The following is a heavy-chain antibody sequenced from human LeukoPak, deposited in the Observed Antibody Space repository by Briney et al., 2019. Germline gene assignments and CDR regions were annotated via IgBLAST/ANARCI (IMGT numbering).Heavy chain of an antibody. D-gene: IGHD3-22*01. J-gene: IGHJ4*02. CDR3: ARGDHYDSSDYYLFDY. CDR2: IKQGGSEK. CDR1: GFTFSSYW. V-gene: IGHV3-7*01. Sequence: GGSLRLSCAASGFTFSSYWLNWVRQAPGKGLEWVANIKQGGSEKYCVESVKGRFTISRDNAKNSLYLQMSSLRAEDTAVYFCARGDHYDSSDYYLFDYWGQGTLVTVSS.